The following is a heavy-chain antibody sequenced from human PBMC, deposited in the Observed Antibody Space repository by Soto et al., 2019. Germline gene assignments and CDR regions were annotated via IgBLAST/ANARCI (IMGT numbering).Heavy chain of an antibody. CDR3: ARVSITMVRGINWFDP. V-gene: IGHV4-34*01. J-gene: IGHJ5*02. D-gene: IGHD3-10*01. CDR1: GGSFSGYY. Sequence: SETLSLTCAVYGGSFSGYYWSWIRQPPGKGLEWIGEINHSGSTNYNPSLKSRVTISVDTSKIQFSLKLSSVTAADTAVYYCARVSITMVRGINWFDPWGQGTLVTVSS. CDR2: INHSGST.